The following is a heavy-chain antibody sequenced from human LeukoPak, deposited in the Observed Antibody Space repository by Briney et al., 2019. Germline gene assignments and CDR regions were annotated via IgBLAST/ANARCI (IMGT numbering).Heavy chain of an antibody. D-gene: IGHD5-24*01. CDR3: AKETQRDGYNWGYFDY. V-gene: IGHV3-23*01. CDR2: IGGSGGRT. Sequence: PGGSLRLSCAASGFTFSSYAMSWVRQAPGKGLEWVSAIGGSGGRTYYADSVKGRFTISRDNSKNTLYPQMNSLRAEDTALYYCAKETQRDGYNWGYFDYWGQGTLVSVSS. J-gene: IGHJ4*02. CDR1: GFTFSSYA.